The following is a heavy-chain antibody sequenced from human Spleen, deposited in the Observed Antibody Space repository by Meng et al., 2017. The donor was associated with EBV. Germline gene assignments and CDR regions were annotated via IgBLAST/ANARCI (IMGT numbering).Heavy chain of an antibody. CDR2: GSDSTI. CDR1: GFTFSDYY. Sequence: QVQLVESGGGLVKPGGSLRLSCAASGFTFSDYYMSWIRQALSGSDSTIYYADSVKGRFTISRDNAKNSLYLQMNSLRADDTGVYYCARGAYGDSYNWFGPWGQGTLVTVSS. D-gene: IGHD4-17*01. V-gene: IGHV3-11*04. J-gene: IGHJ5*02. CDR3: ARGAYGDSYNWFGP.